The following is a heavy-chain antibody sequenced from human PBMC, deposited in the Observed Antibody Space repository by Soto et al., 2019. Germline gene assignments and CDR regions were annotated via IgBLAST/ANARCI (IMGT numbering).Heavy chain of an antibody. V-gene: IGHV1-18*01. D-gene: IGHD6-19*01. Sequence: ASVKVSRKASGYTFTSYGISWVRQAPGQGLEWMGWISAYNGNTNYAQKLQGRVTMTTDTSTSTAYMELRSLRSDDTAVYYCARDHGYSSGWSQFDPWGQGTLVTVSS. CDR3: ARDHGYSSGWSQFDP. J-gene: IGHJ5*02. CDR1: GYTFTSYG. CDR2: ISAYNGNT.